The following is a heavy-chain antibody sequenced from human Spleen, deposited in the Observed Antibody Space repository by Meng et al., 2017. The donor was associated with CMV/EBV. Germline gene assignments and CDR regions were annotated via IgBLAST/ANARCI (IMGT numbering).Heavy chain of an antibody. CDR2: ISYDGRNK. V-gene: IGHV3-30*04. CDR1: GLTFNTYT. Sequence: GESLKISCAAPGLTFNTYTVYWVRQAPGKGLEWVAIISYDGRNKNYADSVKGRFTISRDNSGNTFYLEMSGLTIDDTATYYCARDRRKSDRSTIFGVAMSRRNNYFYYNGMDVWGQGNTGHRLL. CDR3: ARDRRKSDRSTIFGVAMSRRNNYFYYNGMDV. D-gene: IGHD3-3*01. J-gene: IGHJ6*02.